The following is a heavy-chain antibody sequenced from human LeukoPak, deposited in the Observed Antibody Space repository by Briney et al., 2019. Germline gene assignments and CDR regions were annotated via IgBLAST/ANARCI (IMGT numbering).Heavy chain of an antibody. CDR3: ARGEGVAAIKYYYGMDV. Sequence: PSETLSLTCTVSGGSISSGGYYWSWIRQHPGRGLEWIGYIYYSGSTYYNPSLKSRITISVNTSKNQFSLKLSSVTAADTAVYYCARGEGVAAIKYYYGMDVWGQGTTVTVSS. CDR1: GGSISSGGYY. V-gene: IGHV4-31*03. CDR2: IYYSGST. D-gene: IGHD2-15*01. J-gene: IGHJ6*02.